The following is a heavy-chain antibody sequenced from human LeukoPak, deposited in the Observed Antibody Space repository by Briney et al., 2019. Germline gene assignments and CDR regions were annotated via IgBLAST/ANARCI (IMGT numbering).Heavy chain of an antibody. J-gene: IGHJ4*02. Sequence: GGPLRLSCAGSGFPFRNYGMHWVRQSPGKGLEWPALISPDGRSEYYAGSVKGRFTISRDNSKGTVYLQMNSLRPEDTASYYCAKDYGGASNFWGQGTLVTVSS. CDR1: GFPFRNYG. CDR3: AKDYGGASNF. V-gene: IGHV3-30*18. D-gene: IGHD3-16*01. CDR2: ISPDGRSE.